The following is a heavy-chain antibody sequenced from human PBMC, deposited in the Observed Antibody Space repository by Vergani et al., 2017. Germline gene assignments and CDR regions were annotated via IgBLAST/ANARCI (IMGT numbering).Heavy chain of an antibody. J-gene: IGHJ4*02. CDR3: AKDRDTVVRGVLDY. CDR2: ISGSGGST. CDR1: GFTFSSYA. Sequence: EVQLLESGGGLVQPGGSLRLSCAASGFTFSSYAMNWVRQAPGKGREWVSGISGSGGSTDYADSVKGRFTISRDNSKNTLYLQMNSLRAEDTAVYYCAKDRDTVVRGVLDYWGQETLVTVSS. V-gene: IGHV3-23*01. D-gene: IGHD3-10*01.